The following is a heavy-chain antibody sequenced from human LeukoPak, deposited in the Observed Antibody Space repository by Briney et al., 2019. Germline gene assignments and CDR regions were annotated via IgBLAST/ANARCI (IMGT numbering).Heavy chain of an antibody. CDR3: ARSHYYGSGSYYRLDY. CDR2: IIPIFGTA. CDR1: GGTFSSYA. J-gene: IGHJ6*04. D-gene: IGHD3-10*01. Sequence: GASVKVSCKASGGTFSSYAISWVRQAPGQGLEWMGGIIPIFGTANYAQKFQGRVTITADKSTSTAYMELSSLRSEDTAVYYCARSHYYGSGSYYRLDYWGKGTTVTVSS. V-gene: IGHV1-69*06.